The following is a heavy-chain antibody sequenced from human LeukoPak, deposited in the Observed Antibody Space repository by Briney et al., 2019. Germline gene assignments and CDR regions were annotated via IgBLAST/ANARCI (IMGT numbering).Heavy chain of an antibody. CDR1: GYTFTSYY. J-gene: IGHJ4*02. V-gene: IGHV1-46*01. Sequence: ASVKVSCKASGYTFTSYYMHWVRQAPGQGLKWMGIINPSGGSTSYAQKFQGRVTMTRDMSTSTAYMELRSLRSDDTAVYYCARDTPYDSSGYYFGSWNFDYWGQGTLVTVSS. CDR3: ARDTPYDSSGYYFGSWNFDY. D-gene: IGHD3-22*01. CDR2: INPSGGST.